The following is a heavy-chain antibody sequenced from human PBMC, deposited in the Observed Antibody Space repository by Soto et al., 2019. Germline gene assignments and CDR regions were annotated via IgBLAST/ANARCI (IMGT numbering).Heavy chain of an antibody. CDR1: GGSIRSNNW. Sequence: PSETLSLTCAVSGGSIRSNNWLSWVRQPPGKGLEWIGEIYHSGVTNYNPSLKSRVTISVDKSENQFSLKLSSLTAADTAVYYCARISAYHFDYWGQGTLVTVSS. V-gene: IGHV4-4*02. J-gene: IGHJ4*02. D-gene: IGHD3-16*01. CDR3: ARISAYHFDY. CDR2: IYHSGVT.